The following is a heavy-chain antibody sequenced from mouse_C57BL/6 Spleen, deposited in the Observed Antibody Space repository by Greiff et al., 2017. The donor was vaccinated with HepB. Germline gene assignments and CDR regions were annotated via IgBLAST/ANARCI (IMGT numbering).Heavy chain of an antibody. CDR3: AKRGDYDGGFAY. CDR2: IYPGDGDT. J-gene: IGHJ3*01. Sequence: QVQLKESGPELVKPGASVKISCKASGYAFSSSWMNWVKQRPGKGLEWIGRIYPGDGDTNYNGKFKGKATLTADKSSSTAYMQLSSLTSEDSAVYFCAKRGDYDGGFAYWGQGTLVTVSA. CDR1: GYAFSSSW. D-gene: IGHD2-4*01. V-gene: IGHV1-82*01.